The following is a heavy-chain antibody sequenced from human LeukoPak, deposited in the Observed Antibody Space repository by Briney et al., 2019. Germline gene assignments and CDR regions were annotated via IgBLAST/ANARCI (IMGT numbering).Heavy chain of an antibody. V-gene: IGHV3-23*01. CDR1: GFTFSSYA. CDR3: ARDLRRDCSTTTCYAFDY. CDR2: ISGSGGLT. D-gene: IGHD2-2*01. Sequence: GGSLRLSCAASGFTFSSYAMSWVRQAPGKGLEWVSVISGSGGLTYYADSVKGRFTISRDNSKNTLYLQMNSLRADDTAVYYCARDLRRDCSTTTCYAFDYWGQGTLVTVSS. J-gene: IGHJ4*02.